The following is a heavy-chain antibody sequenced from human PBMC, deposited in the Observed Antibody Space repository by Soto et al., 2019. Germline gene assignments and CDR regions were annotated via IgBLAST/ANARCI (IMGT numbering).Heavy chain of an antibody. J-gene: IGHJ3*01. CDR1: GFTFSSYA. CDR3: AKTWGQWLALDVFDF. Sequence: HPGGSLRLSCAASGFTFSSYAMSWVRQAPGKGLEWVSAISGSGGSTYYADSVKGRFTISRDNSKNTLYLQMNSLRAEDTAVYYCAKTWGQWLALDVFDFWGQGSMVIVSS. CDR2: ISGSGGST. D-gene: IGHD6-19*01. V-gene: IGHV3-23*01.